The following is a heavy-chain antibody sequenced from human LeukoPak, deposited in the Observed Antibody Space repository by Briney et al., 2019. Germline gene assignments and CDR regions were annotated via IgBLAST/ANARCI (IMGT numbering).Heavy chain of an antibody. Sequence: PSETLSLTCTVSGGSISSYYWSWIRQPPGKGLEWIGYIYYSGSTNYNPSLKSRVTISVDTSKNQFSLKLSSVTAADTAVYYCARATGYYGIGFDPWGQGTLVTVSS. CDR3: ARATGYYGIGFDP. CDR1: GGSISSYY. CDR2: IYYSGST. J-gene: IGHJ5*02. D-gene: IGHD3-10*01. V-gene: IGHV4-59*01.